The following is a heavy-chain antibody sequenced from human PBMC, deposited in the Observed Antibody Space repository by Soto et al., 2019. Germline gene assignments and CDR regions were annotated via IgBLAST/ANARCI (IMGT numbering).Heavy chain of an antibody. CDR2: IWYDGSNK. CDR3: ARISGSSLHDAFDI. D-gene: IGHD3-22*01. J-gene: IGHJ3*02. V-gene: IGHV3-33*01. Sequence: QVQLVESGGGVVQPGRSLRLSCAASGFTFSSYGMHWVRQAPGKGLEWVAVIWYDGSNKYYADSVKGRFTISRDNSKNTLYLQMNSLRAEDTAVYYCARISGSSLHDAFDIWGHGTMVTVSS. CDR1: GFTFSSYG.